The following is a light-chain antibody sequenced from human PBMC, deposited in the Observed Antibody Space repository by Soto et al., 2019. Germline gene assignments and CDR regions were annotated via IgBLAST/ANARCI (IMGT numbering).Light chain of an antibody. Sequence: QSVLTQPASVSGSPGQSITIPCTGTSSDVGDYHYVSWYQQHPGKAPKLMIYDVSYWPSGVSNRFAGSKSGDTASLTISGLQAEDEADYYCSSYTTSSTVLFGGGTKLTVL. CDR2: DVS. J-gene: IGLJ2*01. V-gene: IGLV2-14*03. CDR3: SSYTTSSTVL. CDR1: SSDVGDYHY.